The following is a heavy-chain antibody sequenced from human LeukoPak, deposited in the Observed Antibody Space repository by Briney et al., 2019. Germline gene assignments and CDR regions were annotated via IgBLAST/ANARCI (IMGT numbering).Heavy chain of an antibody. V-gene: IGHV4-61*02. J-gene: IGHJ4*02. D-gene: IGHD5-12*01. Sequence: PSETLSLTCTVSGGSISSGSYYWSWIRQPAGKGLEWIGRIYTSGSTNYNPSLKSRVTISVDTSKNQFSLKLSSVTAADTAVYYCARDGRGSDYWGQGTLVTVSS. CDR3: ARDGRGSDY. CDR2: IYTSGST. CDR1: GGSISSGSYY.